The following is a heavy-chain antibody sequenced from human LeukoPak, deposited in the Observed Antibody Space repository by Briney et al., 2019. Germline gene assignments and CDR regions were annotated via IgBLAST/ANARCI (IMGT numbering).Heavy chain of an antibody. CDR1: GFTFSGSV. CDR2: IRSKDNNGAT. J-gene: IGHJ4*02. D-gene: IGHD2-21*02. Sequence: PGVSLRLSCAASGFTFSGSVIHWVRQASGKGLEWVGRIRSKDNNGATAYAASVKGRFTISRDDSKNTAYLQMNSLRAEDTAVYYCGGDYDFDYWGQGTLVTVSS. V-gene: IGHV3-73*01. CDR3: GGDYDFDY.